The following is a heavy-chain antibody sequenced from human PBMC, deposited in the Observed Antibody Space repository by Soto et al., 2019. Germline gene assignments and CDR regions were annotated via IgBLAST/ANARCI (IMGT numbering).Heavy chain of an antibody. Sequence: QVQLVESGGGVVQPGRSLRLSCAASGFTFSSYAMHWVRQAPGKGLEWLAVISYDGSNKHYADSVKGRFTISRDNSKNTLYLQMNSLRAEDTAVYYCARVNSSSWYEYDAFDIWGQGTMVTVSS. CDR3: ARVNSSSWYEYDAFDI. J-gene: IGHJ3*02. V-gene: IGHV3-30-3*01. D-gene: IGHD6-13*01. CDR2: ISYDGSNK. CDR1: GFTFSSYA.